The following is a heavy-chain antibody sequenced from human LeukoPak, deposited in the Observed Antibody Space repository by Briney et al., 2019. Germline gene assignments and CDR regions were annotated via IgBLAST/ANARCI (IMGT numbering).Heavy chain of an antibody. CDR1: GFTFSSYA. J-gene: IGHJ4*02. CDR3: ARDFDRYYFDY. D-gene: IGHD3-9*01. V-gene: IGHV3-30*03. CDR2: ISYDGINK. Sequence: HPGGSLRLSCAASGFTFSSYAMHWVRQAPGKGLEWVAVISYDGINKYYADSVKGRFTISRDNSKNTLFLQMNSLRADDTAVYYCARDFDRYYFDYWGQGTLVTVSS.